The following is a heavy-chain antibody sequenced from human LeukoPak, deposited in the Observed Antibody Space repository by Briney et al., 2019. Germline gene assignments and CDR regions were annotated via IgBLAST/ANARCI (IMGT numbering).Heavy chain of an antibody. J-gene: IGHJ4*02. CDR1: GFTFSNHG. Sequence: PGTSLRLSCAASGFTFSNHGMHWVRQAPGKGLEWVAVIWFDGTNKYYADSVRGRFTISRDNSKNTLYLQMSSLRAEDTAVYYCARDRGVAAHLDYWGQGTLVTVSS. CDR3: ARDRGVAAHLDY. D-gene: IGHD5-12*01. CDR2: IWFDGTNK. V-gene: IGHV3-33*01.